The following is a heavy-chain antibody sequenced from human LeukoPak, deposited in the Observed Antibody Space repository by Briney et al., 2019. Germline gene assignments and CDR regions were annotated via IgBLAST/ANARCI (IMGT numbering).Heavy chain of an antibody. V-gene: IGHV1-18*01. CDR1: GYTFTSYG. CDR2: ISAYNGNT. D-gene: IGHD2-15*01. CDR3: ARGAPDIVVVVAAPGYFDY. Sequence: ASVKVSCKAPGYTFTSYGISWVRQAPGQGLEWMGWISAYNGNTNYAQKLQGRVTMTTDTSTSTAYMELRSLRSDDTAVYYCARGAPDIVVVVAAPGYFDYWGQGTLVTVSS. J-gene: IGHJ4*02.